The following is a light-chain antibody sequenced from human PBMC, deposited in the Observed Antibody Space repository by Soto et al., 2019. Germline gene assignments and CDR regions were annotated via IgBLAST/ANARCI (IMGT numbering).Light chain of an antibody. V-gene: IGKV1-17*03. CDR3: LQFNTFPWT. CDR2: AAS. J-gene: IGKJ1*01. Sequence: IQLTASASAMSPFVGDRVTITCRASQGISNYLAWFQQKPGKVPKRLIYAASSLQSGVPSRISGSGSGTEFTLTISSLQPDDFATYYCLQFNTFPWTFGQGTKADIK. CDR1: QGISNY.